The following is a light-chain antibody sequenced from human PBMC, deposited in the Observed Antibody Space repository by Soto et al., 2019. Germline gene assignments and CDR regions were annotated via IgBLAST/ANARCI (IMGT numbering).Light chain of an antibody. CDR1: HFVASGY. Sequence: EVVVTQSPDTLSLSPGERATLSCRASHFVASGYLAWYQQKPGQAPRLLIYGASRRVTGIPDRFSGTGSGTDFTLTISDLEPEECAVYHCQQYGSAPLSFGGGTKVEIK. CDR2: GAS. V-gene: IGKV3-20*01. CDR3: QQYGSAPLS. J-gene: IGKJ4*01.